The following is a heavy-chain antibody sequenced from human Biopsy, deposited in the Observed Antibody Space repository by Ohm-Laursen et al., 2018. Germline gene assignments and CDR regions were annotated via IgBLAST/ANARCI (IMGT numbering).Heavy chain of an antibody. Sequence: SLRLSCAASGFSFTSYAMSWVRQAPGKGLEWVSSISASGNHIYYTDLVKGRFTVSRDNGKNSVYLQMNSLRVEDTAVYYCARDGEAKYCKHGVCPSDFWGQGTLVTVSS. D-gene: IGHD2-8*01. J-gene: IGHJ4*02. CDR1: GFSFTSYA. CDR2: ISASGNHI. CDR3: ARDGEAKYCKHGVCPSDF. V-gene: IGHV3-21*01.